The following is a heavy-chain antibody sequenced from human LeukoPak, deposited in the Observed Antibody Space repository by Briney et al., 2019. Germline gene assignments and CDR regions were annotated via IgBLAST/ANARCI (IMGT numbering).Heavy chain of an antibody. Sequence: PGGSLRLSCAASGFTFSSYAMSWVRQAPGKGLEWVSAISGSGGSTYYADSVKGRFTIFRDNSKNTLYLQMNSLRAEDTAIYYCAKDPISDLHGWFDPWGQGTLVTVSS. J-gene: IGHJ5*02. D-gene: IGHD3-3*01. CDR3: AKDPISDLHGWFDP. V-gene: IGHV3-23*01. CDR2: ISGSGGST. CDR1: GFTFSSYA.